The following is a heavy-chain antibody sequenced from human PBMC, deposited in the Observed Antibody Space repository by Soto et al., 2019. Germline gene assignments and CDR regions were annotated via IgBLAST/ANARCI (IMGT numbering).Heavy chain of an antibody. J-gene: IGHJ4*02. D-gene: IGHD2-15*01. CDR1: EFALRNFG. V-gene: IGHV3-33*01. CDR2: IWQDGSNE. Sequence: QAQLVESGGGVVQPGRSLRLSCAASEFALRNFGMHWVRQAPGKGLEWVAVIWQDGSNEFYAESVKGRFTISRDNSKNTLELQRNRLRAEDTAVYYCARGGVVGYCSGGRCSDFDYWGQGTLVTVSS. CDR3: ARGGVVGYCSGGRCSDFDY.